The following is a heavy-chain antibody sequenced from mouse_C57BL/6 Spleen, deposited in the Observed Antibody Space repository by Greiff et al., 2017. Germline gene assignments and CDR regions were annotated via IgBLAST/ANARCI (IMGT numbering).Heavy chain of an antibody. CDR1: GYAFSSSW. V-gene: IGHV1-82*01. CDR3: ERGLWDYYYDMDY. Sequence: VQLQQSGPELVKPGASVKISCKASGYAFSSSWMNWVKQRPGKGLEWIGRIYPGDGDTNYNGKFKGKATLTANKSSSTAYMQLSSLTSEDSAVYFCERGLWDYYYDMDYWGQGTSVTVFS. J-gene: IGHJ4*01. CDR2: IYPGDGDT. D-gene: IGHD1-1*02.